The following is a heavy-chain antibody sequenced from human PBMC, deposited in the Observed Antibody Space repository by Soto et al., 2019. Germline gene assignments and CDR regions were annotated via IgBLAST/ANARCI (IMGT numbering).Heavy chain of an antibody. J-gene: IGHJ6*02. CDR3: ARGRGYSGDDHYYYFDMDV. D-gene: IGHD5-12*01. Sequence: SVKVSCKASGGTFNNYPITWVRQAPGEGLEWMGGSIPIFGTANYAQKFQGRVTISVDESTSTAYMELSSLRSEDTAVYYCARGRGYSGDDHYYYFDMDVWGQGTTVTV. CDR1: GGTFNNYP. CDR2: SIPIFGTA. V-gene: IGHV1-69*13.